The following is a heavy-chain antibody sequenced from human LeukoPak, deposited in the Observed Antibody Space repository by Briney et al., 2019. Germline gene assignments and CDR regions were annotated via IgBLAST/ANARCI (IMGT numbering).Heavy chain of an antibody. CDR1: GGAISSSSHY. CDR2: IYHSGST. CDR3: ARNTTVTDWYFDL. J-gene: IGHJ2*01. D-gene: IGHD4-17*01. Sequence: SETLSLTCIVSGGAISSSSHYWGWIRQPPGKGLEWIGSIYHSGSTVYNPSPKSRVAISVDTSRNQFSLKLNSVTASDTAVYYCARNTTVTDWYFDLWGRGTLVTVSS. V-gene: IGHV4-39*01.